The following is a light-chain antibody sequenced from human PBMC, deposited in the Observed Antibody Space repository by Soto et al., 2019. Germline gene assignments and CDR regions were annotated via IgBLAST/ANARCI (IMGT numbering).Light chain of an antibody. J-gene: IGKJ4*01. Sequence: ERVMTQSPATLSVSPGERATLSCRARESVSTTVACYHQKPGQAPRLLISDASTRATGIPARFSGSGSGTEFTLTISSLEPEDFAVYYCQQRGNWPSLTFGGGTKVDI. CDR2: DAS. CDR1: ESVSTT. CDR3: QQRGNWPSLT. V-gene: IGKV3-11*01.